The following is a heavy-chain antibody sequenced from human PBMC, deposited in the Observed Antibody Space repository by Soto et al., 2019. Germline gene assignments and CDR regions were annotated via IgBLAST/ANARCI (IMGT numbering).Heavy chain of an antibody. D-gene: IGHD1-26*01. V-gene: IGHV4-39*01. CDR2: IYYSGST. CDR3: ARRIVGANPFDY. CDR1: GGSISSSSYY. Sequence: PSETLSLTCTVSGGSISSSSYYWGWIRQPPGKGLEWIGSIYYSGSTYYNPSLKSRVTISVDTSKNQFSLKLSSVTAADTAVYYCARRIVGANPFDYWGQGTLVTVS. J-gene: IGHJ4*02.